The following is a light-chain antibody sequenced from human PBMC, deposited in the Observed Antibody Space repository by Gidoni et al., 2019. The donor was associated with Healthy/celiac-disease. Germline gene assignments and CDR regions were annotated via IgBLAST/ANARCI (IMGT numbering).Light chain of an antibody. J-gene: IGKJ1*01. CDR3: QQYNNWPPWT. CDR2: GAS. CDR1: QRVSSN. Sequence: EIVMTQSPATLSVSPGERTNLSCRASQRVSSNLAWYQQKPGQAPSLLLYGASTRATGIPARFSGSGSGTEFTITISSLQSEDFAVYYCQQYNNWPPWTFGQGTKVEIK. V-gene: IGKV3-15*01.